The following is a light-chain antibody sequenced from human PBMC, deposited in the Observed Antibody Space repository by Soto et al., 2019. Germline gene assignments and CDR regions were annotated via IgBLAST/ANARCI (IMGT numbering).Light chain of an antibody. CDR3: MQALQTPPWT. CDR2: LGS. V-gene: IGKV2-28*01. Sequence: DLVMTQSPLSLSVTPGEPASISCRSSQSLLHGNGYNYLDWFLQKPGQSPQLLIYLGSNRASGVPDRFSGSGSGTDFTLKISRVEAEDVGVYYCMQALQTPPWTFGQGTKVEIK. CDR1: QSLLHGNGYNY. J-gene: IGKJ1*01.